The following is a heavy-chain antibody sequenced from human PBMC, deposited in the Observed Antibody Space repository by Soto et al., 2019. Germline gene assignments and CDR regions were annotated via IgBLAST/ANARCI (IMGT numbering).Heavy chain of an antibody. Sequence: GGSLRLSCAASGFTVSSYVMHWVRQAPGKGLEWVAKISYDGDYKYYADSVKGRFTISRDNSRNTLYLQMNSLRAEDTALYYCAKDRGRYCSGGSCYLFDYWGQGIMVTVSS. CDR3: AKDRGRYCSGGSCYLFDY. D-gene: IGHD2-15*01. CDR2: ISYDGDYK. J-gene: IGHJ4*02. CDR1: GFTVSSYV. V-gene: IGHV3-30*18.